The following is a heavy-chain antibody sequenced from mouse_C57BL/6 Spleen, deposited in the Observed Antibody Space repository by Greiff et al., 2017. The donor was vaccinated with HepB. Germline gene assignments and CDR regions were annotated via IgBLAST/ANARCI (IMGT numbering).Heavy chain of an antibody. D-gene: IGHD2-1*01. V-gene: IGHV5-4*01. Sequence: DVMLVESGGGLVKPGGSLKLSCAASGFTFSSYAMSWVRQTPEKRLEWVATISDGGSYTYYPDNVKGRFTISRDNAKNNLYLQMSHLKSEDTAMYYCAREGGNSPFAYWGQGTLVTVSA. J-gene: IGHJ3*01. CDR2: ISDGGSYT. CDR1: GFTFSSYA. CDR3: AREGGNSPFAY.